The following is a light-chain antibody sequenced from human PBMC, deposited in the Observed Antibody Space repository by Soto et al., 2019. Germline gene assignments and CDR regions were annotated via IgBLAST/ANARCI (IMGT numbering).Light chain of an antibody. J-gene: IGKJ5*01. V-gene: IGKV3-11*01. CDR2: DAS. CDR3: QQRSNWPIT. CDR1: QSVSSY. Sequence: TQAPSTLSRSQAARVTLSCRASQSVSSYLAWYQQKPGQAPRLLIYDASNRATGIPARFSGSGSGTDFTLTIGSLEPEDFAVYYCQQRSNWPITFGQGTRLQIK.